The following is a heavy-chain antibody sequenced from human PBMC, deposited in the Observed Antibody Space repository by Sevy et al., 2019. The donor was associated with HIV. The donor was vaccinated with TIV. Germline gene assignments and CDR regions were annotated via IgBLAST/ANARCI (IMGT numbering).Heavy chain of an antibody. CDR3: ATDRDYSDYAGGFDS. D-gene: IGHD4-17*01. CDR2: IKSKTDGGTT. Sequence: GGCLRLSCAASGFTFNNAWMSWVRQAPGKGLEWVGRIKSKTDGGTTDYAAPVKGRFTISRDDSKNTLLLQMNSLQSEDTAVYYCATDRDYSDYAGGFDSWGQGTLVTVSS. CDR1: GFTFNNAW. V-gene: IGHV3-15*01. J-gene: IGHJ4*02.